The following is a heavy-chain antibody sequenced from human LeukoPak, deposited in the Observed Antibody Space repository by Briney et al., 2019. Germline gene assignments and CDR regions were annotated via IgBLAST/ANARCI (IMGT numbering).Heavy chain of an antibody. CDR3: AKDHYDILTGPSRY. V-gene: IGHV3-21*01. CDR2: ISSSSSYI. Sequence: PGGSLRLSCAASGFTFSSYSMNWVRQAPGKGLEWVSSISSSSSYIYYADSVKGRFTISRDNAKNSLYLQMNSLRAEDTAVYYCAKDHYDILTGPSRYWGQGTLVTVSS. CDR1: GFTFSSYS. D-gene: IGHD3-9*01. J-gene: IGHJ4*02.